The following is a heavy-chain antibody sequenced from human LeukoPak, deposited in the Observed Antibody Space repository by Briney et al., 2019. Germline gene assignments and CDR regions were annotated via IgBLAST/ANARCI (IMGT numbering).Heavy chain of an antibody. CDR3: ARHRRGGNNLLWFGEPRRGYYYMDV. Sequence: SETLSLTCAVYGGSFSGYYWSWIRQPPGKGLEWIGEINHSGSTNYNPSLKSRVTISVDTSKNQFSLKLSSVTAADTAVYYCARHRRGGNNLLWFGEPRRGYYYMDVWGKGTTVTISS. D-gene: IGHD3-10*01. CDR2: INHSGST. V-gene: IGHV4-34*01. J-gene: IGHJ6*03. CDR1: GGSFSGYY.